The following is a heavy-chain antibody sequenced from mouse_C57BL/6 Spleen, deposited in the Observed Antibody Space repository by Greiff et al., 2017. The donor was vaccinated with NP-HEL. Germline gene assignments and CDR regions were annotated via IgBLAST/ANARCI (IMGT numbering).Heavy chain of an antibody. J-gene: IGHJ3*01. CDR3: ARPLYGSSSWFAY. V-gene: IGHV5-15*01. CDR1: GFTFSDYG. Sequence: EVQRVESGGGLVQPGGSLKLSCAASGFTFSDYGMAWVRQAPRKGPEWVAFISNLAYSIYYADTVTGRFTISRENAKNTLYLEMSSLRSEDTAMYYCARPLYGSSSWFAYWGQGTLVTVSA. D-gene: IGHD1-1*01. CDR2: ISNLAYSI.